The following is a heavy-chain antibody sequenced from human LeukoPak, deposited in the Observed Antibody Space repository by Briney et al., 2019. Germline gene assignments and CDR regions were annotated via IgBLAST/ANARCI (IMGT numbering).Heavy chain of an antibody. Sequence: GGSLRLSCAASGFTFSSYGMHWVRQAPGKGLEWVAVISYDGSNKYYADSVKGRFTISRDNSKNTLYLQMNSLRAEDTAVYYCAKDQGDGYNYGDYWGQGTLVTVSS. V-gene: IGHV3-30*18. CDR2: ISYDGSNK. J-gene: IGHJ4*02. D-gene: IGHD5-24*01. CDR1: GFTFSSYG. CDR3: AKDQGDGYNYGDY.